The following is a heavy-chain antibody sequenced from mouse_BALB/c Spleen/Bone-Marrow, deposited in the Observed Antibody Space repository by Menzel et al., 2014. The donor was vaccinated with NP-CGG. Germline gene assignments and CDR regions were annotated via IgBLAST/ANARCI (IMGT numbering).Heavy chain of an antibody. CDR2: IHYSGNT. J-gene: IGHJ4*01. CDR3: ARREFAMDY. CDR1: GYSITSGYS. V-gene: IGHV3-1*02. Sequence: EVQVVESGPDLVKPSQSLSLTCTVTGYSITSGYSCHWIRQFPGNNLEWMGYIHYSGNTNYNPSLRSRISITRDTSKNQFFLQLNSVTTEDTATYYCARREFAMDYWGQGTSVTVSS.